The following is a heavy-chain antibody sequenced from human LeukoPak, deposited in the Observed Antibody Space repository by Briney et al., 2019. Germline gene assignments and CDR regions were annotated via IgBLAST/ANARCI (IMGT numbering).Heavy chain of an antibody. V-gene: IGHV5-51*01. J-gene: IGHJ4*02. CDR1: GYRFTSYW. Sequence: GESLKISCKGSGYRFTSYWIGWVRQMPGKGLEWMGIIYPGDSDTRYSPSFQGQVTISADKSISTAYLQWSSLKASDTAMYYCARLWFGEEVTAPFDYWGQGTLVTVSS. CDR2: IYPGDSDT. CDR3: ARLWFGEEVTAPFDY. D-gene: IGHD3-10*01.